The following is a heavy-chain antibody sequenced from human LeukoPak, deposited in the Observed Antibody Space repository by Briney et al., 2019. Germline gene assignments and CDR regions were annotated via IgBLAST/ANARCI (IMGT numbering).Heavy chain of an antibody. CDR1: GFTVSSNY. Sequence: GGSLRLSCAASGFTVSSNYMSWVRQAPGKGLEWVSVIYSGGSTYYADSVKGRFTISRDNSKNTLYLQMNSLRAEDTAVYYCASGTNYDILTGYYIDALDIWGQGTMVTVSS. CDR2: IYSGGST. CDR3: ASGTNYDILTGYYIDALDI. D-gene: IGHD3-9*01. V-gene: IGHV3-66*01. J-gene: IGHJ3*02.